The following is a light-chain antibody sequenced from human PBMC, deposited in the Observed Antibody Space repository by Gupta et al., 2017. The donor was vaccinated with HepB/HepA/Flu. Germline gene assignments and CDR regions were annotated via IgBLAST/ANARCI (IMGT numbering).Light chain of an antibody. Sequence: EIVLTQSPGTLSLSPGKRATLSCRASQTIGSNSLAWYQQRPGQAPRLLIYGASSRATGVPDRFSGSGSGTDFTLTITRLEPEDFAGYYCQQYGSSPLTFGQGTKVEI. CDR2: GAS. CDR3: QQYGSSPLT. J-gene: IGKJ1*01. V-gene: IGKV3-20*01. CDR1: QTIGSNS.